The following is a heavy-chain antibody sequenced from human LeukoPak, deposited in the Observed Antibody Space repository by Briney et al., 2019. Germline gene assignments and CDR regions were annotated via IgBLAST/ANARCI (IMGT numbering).Heavy chain of an antibody. J-gene: IGHJ4*02. CDR3: ARGIGDLTY. V-gene: IGHV4-59*01. Sequence: PSETLSLTCTVSGGSISSYYWSWIRQPPGKGLEWIGYICYSGSTNYNPSLKSRVTISVDTSKNQFSLKLSSVTAADTAVYYCARGIGDLTYWGQGTLVTVSS. CDR2: ICYSGST. CDR1: GGSISSYY. D-gene: IGHD3-16*01.